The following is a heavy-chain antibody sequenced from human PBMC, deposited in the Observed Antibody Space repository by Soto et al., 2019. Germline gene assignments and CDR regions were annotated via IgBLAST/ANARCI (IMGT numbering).Heavy chain of an antibody. V-gene: IGHV3-21*01. CDR2: ISSSSSYI. J-gene: IGHJ6*02. CDR1: GFTFSSYS. CDR3: ARDSYCSGGSCYFYYYGMDV. D-gene: IGHD2-15*01. Sequence: GSLRLSCAASGFTFSSYSMNWVRQAPGKGLEWVSSISSSSSYIYYADSVKGRFTISRDSAKNSLYLQMNSLRAEDTAVYYCARDSYCSGGSCYFYYYGMDVWGQGTTVTVSS.